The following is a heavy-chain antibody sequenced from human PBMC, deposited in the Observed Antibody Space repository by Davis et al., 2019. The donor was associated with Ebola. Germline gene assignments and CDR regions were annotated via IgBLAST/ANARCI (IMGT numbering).Heavy chain of an antibody. V-gene: IGHV5-51*01. CDR1: GYGFSSYW. CDR2: INPGDSNT. CDR3: ARQEGRRGSIYGYKY. D-gene: IGHD5-18*01. J-gene: IGHJ4*02. Sequence: PGGSLRLSCKGSGYGFSSYWIGWVRQMPGKGLEWMGIINPGDSNTRYSPSFQGQVTISADKSSSTAYLQWSSLKASDTAMYYCARQEGRRGSIYGYKYWGQGTLVTVSS.